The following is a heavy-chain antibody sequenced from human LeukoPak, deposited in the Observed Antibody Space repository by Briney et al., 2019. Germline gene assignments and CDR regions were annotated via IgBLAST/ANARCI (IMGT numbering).Heavy chain of an antibody. CDR1: GGSISSGGYY. CDR3: AREASSGPYFDY. V-gene: IGHV4-61*02. Sequence: SETLSLTCTVSGGSISSGGYYWSWIRQPAGKGLEWIGRIYTSGSTNYNPSLKSRVTISVDTSKNQFSLKLSSVTAADTAVYYCAREASSGPYFDYWGQGTLVTVSS. CDR2: IYTSGST. D-gene: IGHD3-22*01. J-gene: IGHJ4*02.